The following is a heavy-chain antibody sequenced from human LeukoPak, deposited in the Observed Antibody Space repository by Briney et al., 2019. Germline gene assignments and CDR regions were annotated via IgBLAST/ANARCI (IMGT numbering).Heavy chain of an antibody. D-gene: IGHD3-10*02. Sequence: GGSLRLSCAASGFTFSSYAMSWVRQAPGKGLEWVSAITSSGGSTYYGDSVKGRFTISRDNSRNTLYLQMNSLRVDDTAVYYCARDLCWGCFDDWGQVNLVTVSS. CDR2: ITSSGGST. J-gene: IGHJ4*02. CDR3: ARDLCWGCFDD. CDR1: GFTFSSYA. V-gene: IGHV3-23*01.